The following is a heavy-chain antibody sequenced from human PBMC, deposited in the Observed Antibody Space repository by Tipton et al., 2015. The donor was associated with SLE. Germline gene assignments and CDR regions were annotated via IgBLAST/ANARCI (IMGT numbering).Heavy chain of an antibody. CDR3: ARSWSGRREFDY. CDR2: IYRTGTT. D-gene: IGHD1-26*01. CDR1: DDSVSSAYY. Sequence: TLSLTCIVSDDSVSSAYYWAWIRQPPGKGLQWIACIYRTGTTYVNPSLKSRVSMSMDTSNNRFSLTMTSLTVADTAVYYCARSWSGRREFDYWGPGTLVTFSS. V-gene: IGHV4-38-2*02. J-gene: IGHJ4*02.